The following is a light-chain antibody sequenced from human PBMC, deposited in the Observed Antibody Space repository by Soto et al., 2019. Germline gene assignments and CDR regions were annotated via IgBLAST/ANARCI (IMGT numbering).Light chain of an antibody. CDR3: TSYTSSSTPYV. V-gene: IGLV2-14*01. J-gene: IGLJ1*01. Sequence: QSVLTQPASVSGSPGQSITISCAGTSSDVGGYTYVSWYQQHPGKAPKLMIYDVSNRPSGVSNRFSGSKSGNTASLTISGLQAEDEADYYCTSYTSSSTPYVFGGGTKVT. CDR1: SSDVGGYTY. CDR2: DVS.